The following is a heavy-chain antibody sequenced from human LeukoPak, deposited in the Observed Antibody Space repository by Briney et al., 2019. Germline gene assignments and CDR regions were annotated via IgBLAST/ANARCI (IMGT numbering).Heavy chain of an antibody. CDR3: ARGVRRYYSI. V-gene: IGHV4-34*01. CDR1: GGSFSGYY. D-gene: IGHD3-10*01. CDR2: INHSGST. Sequence: SETLSLTCAVYGGSFSGYYWSWIRQPPGKGLEWIGEINHSGSTNYNPSLKSRVTISVDTSKNQFSLKLSSVTAADTAVYYCARGVRRYYSIWGQGTLVTVSS. J-gene: IGHJ4*02.